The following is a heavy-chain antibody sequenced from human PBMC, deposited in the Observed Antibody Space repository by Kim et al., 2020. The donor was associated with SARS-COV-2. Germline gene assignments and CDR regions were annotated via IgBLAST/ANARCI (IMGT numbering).Heavy chain of an antibody. D-gene: IGHD5-12*01. CDR2: ISSSSSTI. J-gene: IGHJ6*02. V-gene: IGHV3-48*02. CDR1: GFTFSSYS. Sequence: GGSLRLSCAASGFTFSSYSMNWVRQAPGKGLEWVSYISSSSSTIYYADSVKGRFTISRDNAKNSLYLQMNSLRDEDTAVYYCALTVATEMLDYYYGMDVWGQGTTVTVSS. CDR3: ALTVATEMLDYYYGMDV.